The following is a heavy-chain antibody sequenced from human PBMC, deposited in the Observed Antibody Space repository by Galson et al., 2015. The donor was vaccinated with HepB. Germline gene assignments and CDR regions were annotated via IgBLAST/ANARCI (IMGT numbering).Heavy chain of an antibody. Sequence: QSGAEVKKPGESLRISCKGSEYSFTSYWITWVRQMPGKGLEWMGTIDPSDSYTNYSPSFQGHVTISADKSISTAYLQWTSLKASDTAMYYCARQRLPVDITFGCYGMDVWGQGTRSPSP. V-gene: IGHV5-10-1*01. J-gene: IGHJ6*02. CDR3: ARQRLPVDITFGCYGMDV. CDR1: EYSFTSYW. D-gene: IGHD3-16*01. CDR2: IDPSDSYT.